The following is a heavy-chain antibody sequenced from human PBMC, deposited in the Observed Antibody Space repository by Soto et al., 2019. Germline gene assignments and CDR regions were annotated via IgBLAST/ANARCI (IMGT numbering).Heavy chain of an antibody. V-gene: IGHV4-30-4*01. CDR3: ARSTGRF. Sequence: QVQLQESGPGLVRPSQTLSLICTVSGASINSDDYYWTWIRQPPGKGLEWIGYIYSSGNTYYNQSLKSRISISIDTSKNQFSLKLRSVTAADTAVYYCARSTGRFWGKGTLVTVSS. J-gene: IGHJ1*01. D-gene: IGHD4-4*01. CDR1: GASINSDDYY. CDR2: IYSSGNT.